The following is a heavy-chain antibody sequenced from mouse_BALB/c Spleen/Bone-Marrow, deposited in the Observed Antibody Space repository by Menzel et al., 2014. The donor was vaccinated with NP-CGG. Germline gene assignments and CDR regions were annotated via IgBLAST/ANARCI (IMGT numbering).Heavy chain of an antibody. V-gene: IGHV1S130*01. J-gene: IGHJ2*01. CDR1: GYTFTSSW. CDR2: IHPNSGNT. Sequence: VQRVESGSVLVRPGASVKLSCKASGYTFTSSWMHWAKQRPGQGFEWIGEIHPNSGNTNYNEKFKGKATLTVDTSSSTAYVDLSSLTSEDSAVYYCARELGRGYYFDYWGQGTTLTVSS. CDR3: ARELGRGYYFDY. D-gene: IGHD4-1*01.